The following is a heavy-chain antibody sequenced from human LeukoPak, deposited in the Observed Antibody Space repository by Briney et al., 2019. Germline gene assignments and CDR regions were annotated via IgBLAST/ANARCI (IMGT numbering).Heavy chain of an antibody. V-gene: IGHV1-2*02. CDR1: GYTFNGYY. CDR2: INPNSGGT. Sequence: ASVKVSCKASGYTFNGYYMHWVRQAPGQGLEWMGWINPNSGGTNYAQKFQGRVTMTRDTSISTAYMELSSLRSEDTAVYYCASPPVPQAAAITPGYFYYYMDVWGKGTTVTVSS. J-gene: IGHJ6*03. D-gene: IGHD6-13*01. CDR3: ASPPVPQAAAITPGYFYYYMDV.